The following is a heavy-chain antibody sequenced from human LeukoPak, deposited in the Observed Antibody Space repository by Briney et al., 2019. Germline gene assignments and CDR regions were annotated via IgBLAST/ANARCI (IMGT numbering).Heavy chain of an antibody. CDR2: VFQLQPART. CDR1: GSSLTYTYY. CDR3: ARVLTVPTPIDA. V-gene: IGHV4-38-2*02. Sequence: PSETLSLTCTLSGSSLTYTYYWAWFRQPPGKGLEWIATVFQLQPARTSSNTSLESRVTLSLDTSPTQCSLPLTSVTAAYTALYFCARVLTVPTPIDAWGQGSLVTVSS. D-gene: IGHD1-14*01. J-gene: IGHJ5*02.